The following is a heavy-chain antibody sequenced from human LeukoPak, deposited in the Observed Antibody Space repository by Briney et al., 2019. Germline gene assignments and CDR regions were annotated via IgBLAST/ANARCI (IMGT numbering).Heavy chain of an antibody. CDR3: ARDSGVVPAQPLDY. CDR2: IYHSGST. CDR1: GGSISSSNW. D-gene: IGHD2-2*01. Sequence: PSGTLSLTCAVSGGSISSSNWWSWVRQPPGKGLEWIGEIYHSGSTNYNPSLKSRVTISVDKSKNQFSLKLSSVTAADTAVYYCARDSGVVPAQPLDYWGQGTLVTVSS. V-gene: IGHV4-4*02. J-gene: IGHJ4*02.